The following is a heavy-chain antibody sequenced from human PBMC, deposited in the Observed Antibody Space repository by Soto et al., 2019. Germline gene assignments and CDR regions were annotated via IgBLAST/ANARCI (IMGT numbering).Heavy chain of an antibody. CDR1: VFTFSSYS. Sequence: GVSLRLPCVASVFTFSSYSMNWVRQAPGQGLEWVSYISSSSSTIYYADSVKGRFTISRDSAKNSLYLQMNSLRAEDTAVYYCARHPERIAQIGWFDPWGKGTLVTVSS. D-gene: IGHD6-13*01. CDR3: ARHPERIAQIGWFDP. CDR2: ISSSSSTI. V-gene: IGHV3-48*01. J-gene: IGHJ5*02.